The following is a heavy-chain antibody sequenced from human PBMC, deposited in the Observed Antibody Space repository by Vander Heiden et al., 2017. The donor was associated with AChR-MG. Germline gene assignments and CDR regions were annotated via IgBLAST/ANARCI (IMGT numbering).Heavy chain of an antibody. V-gene: IGHV3-48*03. Sequence: EVQLVESGGGLVQPGGSLRLSCAASGFTFSSYEMNWVRQAPGKGLEWVSYISSSGSTIYYADSVKGRFTISRDNAKNSLYLQMNSLRAEDTAVYYCARELSHRDGDAFDIWGQGTMVTVSS. CDR2: ISSSGSTI. CDR3: ARELSHRDGDAFDI. J-gene: IGHJ3*02. CDR1: GFTFSSYE.